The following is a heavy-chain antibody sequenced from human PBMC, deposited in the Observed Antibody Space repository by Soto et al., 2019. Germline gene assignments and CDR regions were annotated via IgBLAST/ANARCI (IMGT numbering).Heavy chain of an antibody. CDR1: GFTFSRVS. Sequence: GGSLRLSCEASGFTFSRVSMNWVRQVPGKGLEWVASISSASSETWYADSVKGRFIMSRDNAQNSLFLQMNSLRPEDSSIYYWARVDYWGPGIQVTVSS. J-gene: IGHJ4*02. V-gene: IGHV3-21*04. CDR2: ISSASSET. CDR3: ARVDY.